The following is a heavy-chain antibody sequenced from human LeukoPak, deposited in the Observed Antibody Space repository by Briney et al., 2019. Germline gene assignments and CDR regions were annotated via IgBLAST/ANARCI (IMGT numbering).Heavy chain of an antibody. Sequence: GGSLRLSCGASEFTFSDYYISWIRQAPGRGLEWVSYISSSASTIYYADYVKGRFIISRDNAKNSLYLQMNSLRAEDTAIYYCARGPFWSGYYDDWGQGTLVTVSS. CDR3: ARGPFWSGYYDD. V-gene: IGHV3-11*01. D-gene: IGHD3-3*01. CDR1: EFTFSDYY. CDR2: ISSSASTI. J-gene: IGHJ4*02.